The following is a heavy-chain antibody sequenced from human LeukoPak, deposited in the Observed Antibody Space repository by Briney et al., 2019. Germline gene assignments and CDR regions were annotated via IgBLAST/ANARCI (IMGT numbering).Heavy chain of an antibody. D-gene: IGHD3-22*01. Sequence: GGALRLSCAASGVTFSSYAMSWVRQAPGKVLEWVSAISGSGGSTYYADSVKGRITISSNNSNTTLNLQMNSLRAEDTAVYYCAKGRAYYDSSGYYLLDYWGQGTLVTVSS. J-gene: IGHJ4*02. CDR2: ISGSGGST. CDR3: AKGRAYYDSSGYYLLDY. V-gene: IGHV3-23*01. CDR1: GVTFSSYA.